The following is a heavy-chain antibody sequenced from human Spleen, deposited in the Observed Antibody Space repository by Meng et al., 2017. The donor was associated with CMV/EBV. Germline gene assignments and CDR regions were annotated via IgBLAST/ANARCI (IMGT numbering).Heavy chain of an antibody. Sequence: GESLKISCAASGFTFSSYEMNWVRQAPGKGLEWVSYISSSGSTIYYADSVKGRFTISRDNSKNTLYLQMNSLRAEDTAVYYCARGGPYCSSTSCYRGSLAGQYYYYGMDVWGQGTTVTVSS. CDR3: ARGGPYCSSTSCYRGSLAGQYYYYGMDV. D-gene: IGHD2-2*02. CDR1: GFTFSSYE. V-gene: IGHV3-48*03. J-gene: IGHJ6*02. CDR2: ISSSGSTI.